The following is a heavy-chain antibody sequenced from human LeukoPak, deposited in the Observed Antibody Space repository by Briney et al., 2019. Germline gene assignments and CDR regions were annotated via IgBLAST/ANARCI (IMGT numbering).Heavy chain of an antibody. Sequence: PGGSLRLSCAASGFTFRIYSMNSVRQAPGKGLEWVSSISSSSSYIYYAHSVKGRFTISRDNAKNSPYLQMNSLRAKDTAVYDCARDPPTTYYYDSSGYYYFSNWGQGTLVTVSS. D-gene: IGHD3-22*01. CDR1: GFTFRIYS. CDR3: ARDPPTTYYYDSSGYYYFSN. J-gene: IGHJ4*02. CDR2: ISSSSSYI. V-gene: IGHV3-21*01.